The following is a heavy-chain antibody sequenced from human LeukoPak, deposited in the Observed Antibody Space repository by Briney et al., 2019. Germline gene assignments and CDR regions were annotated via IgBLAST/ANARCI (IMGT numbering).Heavy chain of an antibody. V-gene: IGHV3-23*01. CDR1: GYTFTSYG. J-gene: IGHJ4*02. CDR3: AKDGESGIPGDY. D-gene: IGHD3-10*01. CDR2: ISGSGGST. Sequence: SCKASGYTFTSYGMSWVRQAPGKGLEWVSAISGSGGSTYYADSVKGRFTISRDNSKNTLYLQMNSPRAEDTAVYCCAKDGESGIPGDYWGQGTLVTVSS.